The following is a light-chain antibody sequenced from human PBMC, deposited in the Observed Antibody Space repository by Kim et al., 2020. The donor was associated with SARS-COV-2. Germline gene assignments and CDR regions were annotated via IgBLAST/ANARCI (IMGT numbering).Light chain of an antibody. Sequence: SASVGDRVTIPCRASQSISSYLNWYQQKPGKAPKLLIYAASSLQRGVPSRFSGSGSGTDFTLTISSLQPEDFATYYCQQSYSSLTFGGGTKVDI. V-gene: IGKV1-39*01. CDR3: QQSYSSLT. CDR2: AAS. CDR1: QSISSY. J-gene: IGKJ4*01.